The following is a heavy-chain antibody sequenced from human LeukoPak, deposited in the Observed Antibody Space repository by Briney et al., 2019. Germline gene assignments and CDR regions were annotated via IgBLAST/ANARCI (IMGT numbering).Heavy chain of an antibody. CDR3: AKATAWQEYYFDY. Sequence: GSLRLSCAASGFTFSSYAMSWVRRAPGKGLEWVSAISGSGGSTYYADSVKGRFTISRDNSKNTLYLQMNSLRAEDTAVYYCAKATAWQEYYFDYWGQGTLVTVSS. J-gene: IGHJ4*02. D-gene: IGHD1-14*01. CDR1: GFTFSSYA. CDR2: ISGSGGST. V-gene: IGHV3-23*01.